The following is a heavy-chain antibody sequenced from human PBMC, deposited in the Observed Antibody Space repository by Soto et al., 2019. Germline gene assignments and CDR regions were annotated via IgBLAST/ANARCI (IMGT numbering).Heavy chain of an antibody. CDR3: ARYVSGSDRFY. Sequence: EVQLVESGGGLVQPGGSLRLSCAVSGFILSDHYMDWVRQPPGKGLEWVGRIGNKANTYTTQYAASVKGRFNISRDDSKNSLYLQMNSLRTEYTAVYYCARYVSGSDRFYWGQGTLVTVSS. J-gene: IGHJ4*02. V-gene: IGHV3-72*01. CDR1: GFILSDHY. D-gene: IGHD1-26*01. CDR2: IGNKANTYTT.